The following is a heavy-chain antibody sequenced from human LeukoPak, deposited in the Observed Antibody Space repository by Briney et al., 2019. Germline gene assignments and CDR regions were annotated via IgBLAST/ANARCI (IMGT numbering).Heavy chain of an antibody. CDR3: ARGGYCSGGSCYRPFDY. J-gene: IGHJ4*02. CDR2: NGSST. D-gene: IGHD2-15*01. CDR1: GFTFSSYW. Sequence: GGSLRLSCAASGFTFSSYWMHWVRQAPGKGLVWVSRNGSSTSYADSVKGRFTISRDNAKNTLYLQMNSLRAEDTAVYYCARGGYCSGGSCYRPFDYWGQGTLVTVSS. V-gene: IGHV3-74*01.